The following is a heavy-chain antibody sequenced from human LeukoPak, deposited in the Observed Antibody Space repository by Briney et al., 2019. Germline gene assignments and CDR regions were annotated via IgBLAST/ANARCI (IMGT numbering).Heavy chain of an antibody. Sequence: PWETLSLTCTVSGYSISSGYYWGWIRQPPGKGLEWIGSIYHSGSTYYNPSLKSRVTISVDTSKNQFSLKLSSVTAADTAVYYCARTEPSSSWYYFDYWGQGTLVTVSS. CDR1: GYSISSGYY. CDR3: ARTEPSSSWYYFDY. D-gene: IGHD6-13*01. CDR2: IYHSGST. J-gene: IGHJ4*02. V-gene: IGHV4-38-2*02.